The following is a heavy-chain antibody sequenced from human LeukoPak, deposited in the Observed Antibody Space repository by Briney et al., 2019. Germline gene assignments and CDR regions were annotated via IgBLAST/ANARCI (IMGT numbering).Heavy chain of an antibody. Sequence: ASVKVSCKASGYTFTSYCMHWVRQAPGQGLEWMGIINPSGGSTSYAQKFQGRVTMTRDTSTSTVYMELSSLRSEDTAVYYCATRYGGNSGAFDIWGQGTMVTVSS. CDR1: GYTFTSYC. V-gene: IGHV1-46*01. CDR2: INPSGGST. CDR3: ATRYGGNSGAFDI. J-gene: IGHJ3*02. D-gene: IGHD4-23*01.